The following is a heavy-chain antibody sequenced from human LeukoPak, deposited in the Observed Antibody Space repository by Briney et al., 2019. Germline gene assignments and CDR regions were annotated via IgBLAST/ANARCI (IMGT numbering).Heavy chain of an antibody. CDR2: ISYDGSNK. D-gene: IGHD3-22*01. Sequence: GGSLRLSCAASGFTFNNAWMSWVRQAPGKGLEWVAVISYDGSNKYYADSVKGRFTISRDNSKNTLYLQMNSLRAEDTAVYYCAKEMASSGYYYDYWGQGTLVTVSS. CDR1: GFTFNNAW. CDR3: AKEMASSGYYYDY. J-gene: IGHJ4*02. V-gene: IGHV3-30*18.